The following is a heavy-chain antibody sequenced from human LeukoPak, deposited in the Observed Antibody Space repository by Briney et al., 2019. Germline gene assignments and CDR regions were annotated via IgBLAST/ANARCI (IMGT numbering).Heavy chain of an antibody. J-gene: IGHJ4*02. Sequence: GGSLRLSCAASGFTFNTYSMNWARQAPGKGLEWVSSIDSSSGYMFYADSVKGRFIISRDNAKNSLYLQMNSLRAEDTAVYYCARGHTAVTRHFDFWGQGTLVTVSS. CDR3: ARGHTAVTRHFDF. CDR2: IDSSSGYM. CDR1: GFTFNTYS. V-gene: IGHV3-21*06. D-gene: IGHD4-17*01.